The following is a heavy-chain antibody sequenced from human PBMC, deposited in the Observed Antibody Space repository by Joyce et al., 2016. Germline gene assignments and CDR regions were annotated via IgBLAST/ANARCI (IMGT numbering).Heavy chain of an antibody. CDR2: INHSEST. D-gene: IGHD3-16*01. V-gene: IGHV4-34*01. J-gene: IGHJ4*02. Sequence: QVQLQQRGAGLLKPSETLSLTCDVYGGSFSGYYWSWIRQSPGKGLEWIGEINHSESTNSIPSLKSRVTISVDTSKNQFSLTLSSVTAADTAVYSCARGGSVHNRYALWGQGTLVTVSS. CDR1: GGSFSGYY. CDR3: ARGGSVHNRYAL.